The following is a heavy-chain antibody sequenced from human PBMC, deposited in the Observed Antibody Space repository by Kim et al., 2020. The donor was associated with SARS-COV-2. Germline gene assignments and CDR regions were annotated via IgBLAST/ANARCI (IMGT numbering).Heavy chain of an antibody. Sequence: GGSLRLSCAASEFPFSSYAMGWVRQAPGKGLEWVSSISGNSGATYYADSVKGRFTISRDNSKNILYLQMNSLRAEDTALYYCARRRGPNTSFLDYWGQGTLVTVSA. J-gene: IGHJ4*02. CDR3: ARRRGPNTSFLDY. CDR2: ISGNSGAT. V-gene: IGHV3-23*01. D-gene: IGHD2-2*01. CDR1: EFPFSSYA.